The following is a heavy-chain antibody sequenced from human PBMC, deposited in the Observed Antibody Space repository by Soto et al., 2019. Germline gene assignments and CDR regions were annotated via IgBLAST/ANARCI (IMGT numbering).Heavy chain of an antibody. J-gene: IGHJ4*02. CDR2: IYHSGST. CDR1: GGSISSSNW. V-gene: IGHV4-4*02. D-gene: IGHD2-8*02. CDR3: ARDKVTGLFDY. Sequence: SETLSLTCAVSGGSISSSNWWSWVRPPPGKGLEWIGEIYHSGSTNYNPSLKSRVTISVDTSKNQFSLKLTSVTAADTAVYYCARDKVTGLFDYWGQGTLVTVSS.